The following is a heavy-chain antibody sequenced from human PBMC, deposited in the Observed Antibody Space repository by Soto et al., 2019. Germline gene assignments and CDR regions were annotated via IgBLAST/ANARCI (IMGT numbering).Heavy chain of an antibody. Sequence: GESLKISCKGSGYSFTSYWIGWVRQMPGKGLEWMGIIYPGDSDTRYSPSFQGQVTISADKSISTAYLQWSSLKASDTAMYYCARHLYSGYGPLYYYGMDVWGQGTTVTVSS. CDR1: GYSFTSYW. CDR2: IYPGDSDT. D-gene: IGHD5-12*01. V-gene: IGHV5-51*01. CDR3: ARHLYSGYGPLYYYGMDV. J-gene: IGHJ6*02.